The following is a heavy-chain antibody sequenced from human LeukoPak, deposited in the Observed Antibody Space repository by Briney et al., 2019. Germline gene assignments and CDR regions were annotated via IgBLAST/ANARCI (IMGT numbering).Heavy chain of an antibody. CDR2: ISTNSGSM. J-gene: IGHJ3*02. D-gene: IGHD1-1*01. V-gene: IGHV3-9*01. CDR3: AKTTGTNDAFDI. CDR1: GFTFYDYA. Sequence: SLRLSSAASGFTFYDYAMNWVRQAPGPHLKCVSSISTNSGSMDYADSMKGRFVISRDNAKNSLYLQMNSLRPEDTAVYYCAKTTGTNDAFDIWGQGTMVTVSS.